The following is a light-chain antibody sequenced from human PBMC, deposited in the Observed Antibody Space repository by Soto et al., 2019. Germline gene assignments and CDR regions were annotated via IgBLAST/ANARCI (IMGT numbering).Light chain of an antibody. CDR1: NIGSKS. CDR2: DDS. V-gene: IGLV3-21*02. J-gene: IGLJ1*01. Sequence: SYELTQPPSVSVAPGQTARITCGGNNIGSKSVHWYQQKPGQAPVLVVYDDSDRPSGIPGRFSGSNSGNTATLTISRVEAGDEADYYCQVRDSSSDHYVFGTGTKLTVL. CDR3: QVRDSSSDHYV.